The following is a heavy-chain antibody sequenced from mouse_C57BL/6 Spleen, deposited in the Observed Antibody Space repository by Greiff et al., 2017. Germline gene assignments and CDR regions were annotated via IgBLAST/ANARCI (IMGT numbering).Heavy chain of an antibody. Sequence: EVKLVESGGDLVKPGGSLKLSCAASGFTFSSYGMSWVRPTPDKRLAWVATISSGGSYTYYPDSVKGRFTISRDNAKNTLYLQMSSLKSEDTAMYYCARQGDYSNYPFAYWGQGTLVTVSA. CDR2: ISSGGSYT. V-gene: IGHV5-6*01. D-gene: IGHD2-5*01. CDR1: GFTFSSYG. CDR3: ARQGDYSNYPFAY. J-gene: IGHJ3*01.